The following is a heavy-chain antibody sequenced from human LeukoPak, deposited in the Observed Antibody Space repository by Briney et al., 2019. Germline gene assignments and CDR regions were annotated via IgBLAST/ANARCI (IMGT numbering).Heavy chain of an antibody. CDR2: IWYDGSNK. CDR3: ARAVIFSYGMDV. Sequence: PGGSLRLSCAASGFTFSSYGMHWVRQAPGKGLEWVAVIWYDGSNKYYADSVKGRFTISRDNSRSTLNLQMNSLKLEDTAIYYCARAVIFSYGMDVWGQGTTVTVSS. V-gene: IGHV3-33*01. J-gene: IGHJ6*02. CDR1: GFTFSSYG. D-gene: IGHD4-11*01.